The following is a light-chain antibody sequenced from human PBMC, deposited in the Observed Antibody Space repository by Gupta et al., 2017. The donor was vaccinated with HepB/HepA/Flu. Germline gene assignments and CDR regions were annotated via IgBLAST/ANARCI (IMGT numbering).Light chain of an antibody. CDR1: QTISTN. CDR2: GSF. V-gene: IGKV3-15*01. Sequence: ETVMTQSPATLSVSPGERATLSCRASQTISTNLAWYQKKPGQAPRLLIYGSFTRATGIPARFSGSGSGTXFTLTIXSLQSEDFAVYFCQQYNNWPLTFGXGTKVEIK. J-gene: IGKJ4*01. CDR3: QQYNNWPLT.